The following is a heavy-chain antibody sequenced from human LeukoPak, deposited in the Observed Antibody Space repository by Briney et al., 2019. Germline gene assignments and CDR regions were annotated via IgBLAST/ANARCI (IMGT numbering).Heavy chain of an antibody. CDR2: IDSGGGKI. D-gene: IGHD2-8*01. CDR1: GFTFSSYE. J-gene: IGHJ4*02. Sequence: PGGSLRLSCIASGFTFSSYEMNWVRQAPGKGLEWISFIDSGGGKILYADSVKGRFTTSRDDAKSSLHLEMNSLRAEDTAIYYCARDYNGDEDFGYWGQGTLVTVSS. V-gene: IGHV3-48*03. CDR3: ARDYNGDEDFGY.